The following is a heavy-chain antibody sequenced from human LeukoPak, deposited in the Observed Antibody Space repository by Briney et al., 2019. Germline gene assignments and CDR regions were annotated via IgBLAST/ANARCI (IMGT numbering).Heavy chain of an antibody. J-gene: IGHJ4*02. Sequence: GSLRLPCVASGFTFSNNAMSWVRQPPGKGLEWIGEVHKSGSTNYYPSLQSRVTISIDKSKNQIALELTSVTAADTAVYYCAKEIVGAPTPGAYWGQGILVTVSS. CDR3: AKEIVGAPTPGAY. V-gene: IGHV4-4*02. CDR1: GFTFSNNAM. CDR2: VHKSGST. D-gene: IGHD1-26*01.